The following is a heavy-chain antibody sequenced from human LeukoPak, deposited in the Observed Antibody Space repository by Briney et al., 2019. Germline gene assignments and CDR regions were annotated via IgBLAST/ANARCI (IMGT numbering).Heavy chain of an antibody. Sequence: ASVKVSCKVSGYTLTELSMHWVRQAPGKGLEWMGGFDPEGGETIYAQKFQGRVTMTEDTSTDTAYMELSSLRSEDTAVYYCATDLISPVAGASHVLGYWGQGTLVTVSS. CDR2: FDPEGGET. CDR3: ATDLISPVAGASHVLGY. CDR1: GYTLTELS. D-gene: IGHD4-23*01. V-gene: IGHV1-24*01. J-gene: IGHJ4*02.